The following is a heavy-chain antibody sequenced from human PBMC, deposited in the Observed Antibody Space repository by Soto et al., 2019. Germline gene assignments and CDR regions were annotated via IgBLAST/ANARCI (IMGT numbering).Heavy chain of an antibody. V-gene: IGHV4-59*08. CDR3: ASYGDYGAVDY. J-gene: IGHJ4*02. CDR2: IYYSGST. D-gene: IGHD4-17*01. CDR1: GGSISSYY. Sequence: QVQLQESGPGLVKPSETLSLTCTVSGGSISSYYWSWIRQPPGKGLEWIGYIYYSGSTNYNPSLKSXXTXSXXTSKNQFSLKLSSVTAADTAVYYCASYGDYGAVDYWGQGTLVTVSS.